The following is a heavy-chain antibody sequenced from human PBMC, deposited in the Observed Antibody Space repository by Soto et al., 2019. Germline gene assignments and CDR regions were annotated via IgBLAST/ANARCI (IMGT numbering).Heavy chain of an antibody. Sequence: PGGSLRLSCAASGFTFSSYAMSWVRQAPGKGLEWVSAISGSGGSTYYADSVKGRFTISRDNSKNTLYLQMNSLRAEDTAVYYCAKDLGYDILTGYYLFDYWGQGTLVTVSS. CDR3: AKDLGYDILTGYYLFDY. V-gene: IGHV3-23*01. J-gene: IGHJ4*02. CDR1: GFTFSSYA. D-gene: IGHD3-9*01. CDR2: ISGSGGST.